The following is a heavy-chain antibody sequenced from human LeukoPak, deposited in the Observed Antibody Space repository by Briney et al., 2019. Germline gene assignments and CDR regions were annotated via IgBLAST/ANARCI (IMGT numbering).Heavy chain of an antibody. J-gene: IGHJ5*02. CDR1: GGSISGYY. Sequence: KTSETLSLTCTVSGGSISGYYWSWIRQPAGEGLEWIGRLFSDGGATYNPSLKSRVTMSIDTSKNQFSLKLNSVTPEDTAVYYCAREAYDILTGYYLGGNNWFDPWGQGTLVTVSS. CDR2: LFSDGGA. V-gene: IGHV4-4*07. CDR3: AREAYDILTGYYLGGNNWFDP. D-gene: IGHD3-9*01.